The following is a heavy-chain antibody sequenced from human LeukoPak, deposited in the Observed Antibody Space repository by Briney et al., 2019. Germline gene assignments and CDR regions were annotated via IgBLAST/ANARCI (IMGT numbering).Heavy chain of an antibody. V-gene: IGHV4-34*01. CDR2: INRSAST. Sequence: SETLSLTCVLYGGSSTNYFWSWIRQPPGKGLEWIGEINRSASTNYNPSLKSRVTISIDTSKNQFSLRLSSVTAADTAVYYCARRGPPRTMLRGVKSGWFDPWGQGTLVTVSS. D-gene: IGHD3-10*01. CDR3: ARRGPPRTMLRGVKSGWFDP. CDR1: GGSSTNYF. J-gene: IGHJ5*02.